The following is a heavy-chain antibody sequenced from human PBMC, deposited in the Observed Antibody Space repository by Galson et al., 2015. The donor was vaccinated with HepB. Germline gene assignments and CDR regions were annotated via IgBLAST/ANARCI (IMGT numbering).Heavy chain of an antibody. V-gene: IGHV3-30*18. J-gene: IGHJ5*02. Sequence: SLRLSCAASGFDFSRSGMHWVRQAPGKGLEWVAVISYDGDNKKYAESVKGRFTISRDNFKNTLYLEMNNLRKADTAMYYCAKGPGRAVITSSKWFDPWGQGPLVTVSS. CDR1: GFDFSRSG. D-gene: IGHD4-23*01. CDR3: AKGPGRAVITSSKWFDP. CDR2: ISYDGDNK.